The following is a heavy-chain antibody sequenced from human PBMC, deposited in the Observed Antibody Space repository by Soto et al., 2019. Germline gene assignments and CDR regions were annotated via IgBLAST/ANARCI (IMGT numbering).Heavy chain of an antibody. J-gene: IGHJ6*03. Sequence: QLQLQESGPGLVKPSETLSLTCTVSGGSISSSSSSWGWNRQPPGKGLEWLGIISYSGSTYYSPSLKSRVTISVDASKNLFSLKLSSVTAADTAVYYCARTYVTDVVVVPASKDYMDVWGKGTTVTVSS. CDR1: GGSISSSSSS. CDR3: ARTYVTDVVVVPASKDYMDV. V-gene: IGHV4-39*01. CDR2: ISYSGST. D-gene: IGHD2-2*01.